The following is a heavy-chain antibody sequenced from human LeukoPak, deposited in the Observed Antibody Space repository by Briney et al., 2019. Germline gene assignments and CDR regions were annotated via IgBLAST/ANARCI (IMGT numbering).Heavy chain of an antibody. V-gene: IGHV1-69*13. CDR2: IIPTFGTA. CDR3: ARELRDSSGYYLAPFDY. Sequence: GASVKVSCKASGGTFSSYAISWVRQAPGQGLEWMGGIIPTFGTANYAQKFQGRVTITADESTTTAYMELSSLRSEDTAVYYCARELRDSSGYYLAPFDYWGQGTLVTVSS. CDR1: GGTFSSYA. D-gene: IGHD3-22*01. J-gene: IGHJ4*02.